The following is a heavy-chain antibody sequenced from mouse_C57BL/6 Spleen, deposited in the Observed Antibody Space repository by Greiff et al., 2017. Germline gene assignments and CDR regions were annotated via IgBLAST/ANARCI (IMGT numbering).Heavy chain of an antibody. Sequence: EVKLVESGPELVKPGASVKISCKASGYTFTDYYMNWVKQSHGKSLEWIGDINPNNGGTSYNQKFKGKATLTVDKSSSTAYMELRSLTSEDSAVYYCARGVYYGYDDLAWFAYWGQGTLVTVSA. CDR2: INPNNGGT. J-gene: IGHJ3*01. D-gene: IGHD2-2*01. V-gene: IGHV1-26*01. CDR1: GYTFTDYY. CDR3: ARGVYYGYDDLAWFAY.